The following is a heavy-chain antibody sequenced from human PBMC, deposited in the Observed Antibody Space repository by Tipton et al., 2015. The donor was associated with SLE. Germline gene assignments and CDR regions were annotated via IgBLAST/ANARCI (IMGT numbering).Heavy chain of an antibody. D-gene: IGHD4-23*01. Sequence: TLSLTCTVSGGSISSYYWSWIRQPPGEGPEWIGYIDYSGSTNYNPSLKSRVTISVDTSKNRFSLMLSSVAAADTAVYYCARAGYGVVTLDYRGQGTLVTVSS. V-gene: IGHV4-59*01. J-gene: IGHJ4*02. CDR2: IDYSGST. CDR1: GGSISSYY. CDR3: ARAGYGVVTLDY.